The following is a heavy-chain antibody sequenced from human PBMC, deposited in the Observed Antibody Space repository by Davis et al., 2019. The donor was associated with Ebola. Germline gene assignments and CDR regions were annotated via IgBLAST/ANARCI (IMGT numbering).Heavy chain of an antibody. CDR2: IYPGDSDT. CDR1: GYSFTSYW. Sequence: PGGSLRLSCKGSGYSFTSYWISWVRQMPGKGLEWMGIIYPGDSDTRYSPSFQGQVTISADKSISTAYLQWSSLKASDTAMYYCARHVSRGSGSAKLPDYWGQGTLVTVSS. J-gene: IGHJ4*02. V-gene: IGHV5-51*01. D-gene: IGHD3-10*01. CDR3: ARHVSRGSGSAKLPDY.